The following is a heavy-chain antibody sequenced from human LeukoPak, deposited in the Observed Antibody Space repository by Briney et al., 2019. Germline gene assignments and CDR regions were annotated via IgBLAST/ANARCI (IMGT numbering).Heavy chain of an antibody. CDR3: AKELGEYFDWLLTSRANYYFDY. V-gene: IGHV3-23*01. CDR2: ISGSGGST. D-gene: IGHD3-9*01. J-gene: IGHJ4*02. CDR1: GFTFSSYA. Sequence: GGSLRLSCAASGFTFSSYAMSWVRQAPGKGLEWVSAISGSGGSTYYADSVKGRFTISRDNSKNTLYLQMNSLRAEDTAVYYCAKELGEYFDWLLTSRANYYFDYWGQGTLVTVSS.